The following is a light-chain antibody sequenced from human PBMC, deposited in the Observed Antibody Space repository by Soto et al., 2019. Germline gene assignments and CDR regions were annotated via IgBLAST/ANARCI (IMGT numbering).Light chain of an antibody. V-gene: IGKV3-20*01. CDR3: QQFGNSPWT. CDR1: QSVPSTY. Sequence: GLSQSPGSLSLSPGERATLSCRASQSVPSTYFAWYQQKSGQPPRLLISGTSNRATGIPDRFSGSGSGRDFTLTISRLEPEDFAVYFCQQFGNSPWTFGQGTKVDIK. CDR2: GTS. J-gene: IGKJ1*01.